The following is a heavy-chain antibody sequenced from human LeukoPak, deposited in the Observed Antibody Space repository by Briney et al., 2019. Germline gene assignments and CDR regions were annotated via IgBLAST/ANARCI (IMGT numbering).Heavy chain of an antibody. CDR1: GFTFNTYG. V-gene: IGHV3-23*01. J-gene: IGHJ4*02. CDR2: ISASGGST. CDR3: AKYVIQQLRSSGHDYFDY. Sequence: GGSLRLSCAASGFTFNTYGMSWVRQAPGKGLEWVSGISASGGSTYYADSVKGRFTISRDNFKNTLYLQLNSLRAEDTAVYYCAKYVIQQLRSSGHDYFDYWGQGTLDCVSS. D-gene: IGHD5-12*01.